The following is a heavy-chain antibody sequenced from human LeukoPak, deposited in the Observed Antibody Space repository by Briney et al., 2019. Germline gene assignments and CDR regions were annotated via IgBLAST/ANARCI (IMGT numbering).Heavy chain of an antibody. CDR2: ITSSGEST. J-gene: IGHJ4*02. V-gene: IGHV3-23*01. Sequence: PGGSLRLSCAASGFTFSNYAMSWVRQAPGKGLEWVAAITSSGESTNYADSVKGRFTISRDNSKNTLYLQMNSLRAEDTAVYYCSSRSVYSYGHFDYWGQGTLVTVSS. CDR1: GFTFSNYA. D-gene: IGHD5-18*01. CDR3: SSRSVYSYGHFDY.